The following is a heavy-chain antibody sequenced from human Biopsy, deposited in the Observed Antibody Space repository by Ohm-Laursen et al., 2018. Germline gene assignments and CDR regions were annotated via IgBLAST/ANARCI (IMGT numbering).Heavy chain of an antibody. D-gene: IGHD4/OR15-4a*01. CDR3: ARASAYGVFDV. Sequence: ASVKVSCKASGYTFTGHSCHWVRQAPGQRLEWVGRIDPNSDDTKYAQKFQGRIAMTTDTSITTAYMEVSSLTSDDAAVYFCARASAYGVFDVWGQGTIVTVSS. V-gene: IGHV1-2*06. CDR1: GYTFTGHS. J-gene: IGHJ3*01. CDR2: IDPNSDDT.